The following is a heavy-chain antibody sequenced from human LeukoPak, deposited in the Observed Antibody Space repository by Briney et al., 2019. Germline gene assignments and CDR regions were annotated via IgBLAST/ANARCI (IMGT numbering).Heavy chain of an antibody. CDR3: ARISYDSSGYYDY. J-gene: IGHJ4*02. V-gene: IGHV3-74*01. CDR1: GFTFSSYY. Sequence: PGRSLRLSCAASGFTFSSYYIHWVRQAPGKGLVWVSGIDSDGNITTYADSVKGRFTISRDNAKNTLYLQMNSLRAEGTAVYYCARISYDSSGYYDYWGQGTLVTVSS. D-gene: IGHD3-22*01. CDR2: IDSDGNIT.